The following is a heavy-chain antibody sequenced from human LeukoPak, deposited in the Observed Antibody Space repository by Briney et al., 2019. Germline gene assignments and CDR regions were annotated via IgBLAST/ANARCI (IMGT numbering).Heavy chain of an antibody. Sequence: QAGGSLRISCAASGFTFSSYWMSWVRQAPGKGLEWVANIKQDGSEKYYVDSVKGRFTISRDNAKNSLYLQMNSLRAEDTAVYYCARVGGWLLRAFDIWGQGTMVTVSS. V-gene: IGHV3-7*01. CDR3: ARVGGWLLRAFDI. D-gene: IGHD5-24*01. CDR1: GFTFSSYW. J-gene: IGHJ3*02. CDR2: IKQDGSEK.